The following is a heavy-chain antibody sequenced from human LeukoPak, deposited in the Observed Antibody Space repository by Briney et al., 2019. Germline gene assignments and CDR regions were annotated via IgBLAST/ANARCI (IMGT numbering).Heavy chain of an antibody. CDR3: VKVTRYSGSYNLGAFDI. Sequence: PGGSLRLSCAASGFTFSSYSMNWVRQAPGKGLEWVSYISSSSSTIYYADSVKGRFTISRQNAKNSLFLQMNSLRAEDTAVYYCVKVTRYSGSYNLGAFDIWGQGTMVTVSS. J-gene: IGHJ3*02. CDR2: ISSSSSTI. D-gene: IGHD1-26*01. CDR1: GFTFSSYS. V-gene: IGHV3-48*04.